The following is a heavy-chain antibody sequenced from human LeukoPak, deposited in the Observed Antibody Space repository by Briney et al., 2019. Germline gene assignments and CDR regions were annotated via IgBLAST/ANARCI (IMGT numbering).Heavy chain of an antibody. CDR3: ARAVFERSWFDP. CDR1: GFTVGSSY. J-gene: IGHJ5*02. CDR2: IYSGGST. Sequence: PGGSLRLSCAASGFTVGSSYMSWVRQAPGKGLEWVSVIYSGGSTYYADSVKGRFTVSRDNSKNTLYLQMNSLRAEDTAVYYCARAVFERSWFDPWGQGTLVTVSS. V-gene: IGHV3-53*01. D-gene: IGHD1-14*01.